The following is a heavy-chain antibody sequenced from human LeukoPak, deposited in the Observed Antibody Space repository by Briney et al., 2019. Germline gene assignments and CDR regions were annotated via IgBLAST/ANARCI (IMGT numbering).Heavy chain of an antibody. CDR1: GFTFGAYA. CDR3: ARDGMVTMVRGVISGPNY. D-gene: IGHD3-10*01. J-gene: IGHJ4*02. V-gene: IGHV3-30*04. Sequence: GGSLRLSCAASGFTFGAYAMHWVRQSPGKGLEWVALISYDGNNEWYADSVKGRFTVSRDNSKNTLYLQMNSLRAEDTAVYYCARDGMVTMVRGVISGPNYWGQGTLVTVSS. CDR2: ISYDGNNE.